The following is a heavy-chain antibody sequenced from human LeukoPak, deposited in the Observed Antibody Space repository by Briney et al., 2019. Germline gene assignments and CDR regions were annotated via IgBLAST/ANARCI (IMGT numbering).Heavy chain of an antibody. J-gene: IGHJ4*02. CDR1: GGSISGYY. D-gene: IGHD6-13*01. V-gene: IGHV4-59*08. CDR3: ARHTSSWHSSYFDY. CDR2: IYYSGTT. Sequence: RPSETLSLTCTVSGGSISGYYWTWIRQPPGKGLEWIGYIYYSGTTYYNPSLKSRVTISVDTSKNQFSLKLSSVTAADTAVYYCARHTSSWHSSYFDYWGQGTLVTVSS.